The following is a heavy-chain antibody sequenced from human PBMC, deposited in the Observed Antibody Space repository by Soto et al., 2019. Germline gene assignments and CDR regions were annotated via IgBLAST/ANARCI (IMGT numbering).Heavy chain of an antibody. CDR3: ANVITIFGVERVSHYFDS. Sequence: PGGSLRLSCAASGFSFGSYSMSWVRQDPGKGLEWVSTISSRVEDTYYADSVRGNFTIYRDNSKKSLYLDLNRLRAEDTAIYYCANVITIFGVERVSHYFDSWGQGSLVTVSA. CDR1: GFSFGSYS. V-gene: IGHV3-23*01. D-gene: IGHD3-3*01. J-gene: IGHJ4*02. CDR2: ISSRVEDT.